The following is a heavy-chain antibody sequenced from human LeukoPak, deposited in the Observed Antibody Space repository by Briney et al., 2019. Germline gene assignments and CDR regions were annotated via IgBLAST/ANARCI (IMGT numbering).Heavy chain of an antibody. CDR2: IIPIFGTA. J-gene: IGHJ1*01. Sequence: SVKVSCKASGGTFSSYAISWVRQAPGQGLEWMGGIIPIFGTANYAQKFQGRVTITADESTSTGYMELSSLRSEDTAVYYCARSRSGSSWYFGSRVVLGYFQHWGQGTLVTVSS. CDR1: GGTFSSYA. D-gene: IGHD6-13*01. V-gene: IGHV1-69*13. CDR3: ARSRSGSSWYFGSRVVLGYFQH.